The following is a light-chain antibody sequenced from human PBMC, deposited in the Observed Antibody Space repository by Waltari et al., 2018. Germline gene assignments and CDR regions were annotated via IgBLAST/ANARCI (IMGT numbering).Light chain of an antibody. V-gene: IGLV1-40*01. Sequence: QPVLTQPPSVSGAPGQSVTISCPGSRPNLGTGYDVHWYQHLPGTPPKLLIFGNNNRPSGVPHRFSGFRSGTSASLSITGLQIDDEAKYYCQSYDTSLRAWLFGGGTELTVL. CDR2: GNN. CDR1: RPNLGTGYD. J-gene: IGLJ3*02. CDR3: QSYDTSLRAWL.